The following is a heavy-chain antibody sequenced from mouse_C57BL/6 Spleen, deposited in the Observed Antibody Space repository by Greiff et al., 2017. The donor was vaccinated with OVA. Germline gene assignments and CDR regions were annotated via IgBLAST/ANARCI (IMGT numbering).Heavy chain of an antibody. CDR2: INPYNGGT. D-gene: IGHD3-2*02. CDR1: GYTFTDYY. J-gene: IGHJ3*01. V-gene: IGHV1-19*01. Sequence: EVQLQQSGPVLVKPGASVKMSCKASGYTFTDYYMNWVKQSHGKSLEWIGVINPYNGGTSYNQKFKGKATLTVDKSSSTAYMELNSLTSEDSAVYYCARWDSSGYSVAYWGQGTLVTVSA. CDR3: ARWDSSGYSVAY.